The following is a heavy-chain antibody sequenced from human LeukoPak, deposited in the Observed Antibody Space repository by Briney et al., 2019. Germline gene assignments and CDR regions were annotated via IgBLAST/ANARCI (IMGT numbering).Heavy chain of an antibody. CDR2: ISAYNGNT. CDR3: ARDGGIQPLGGYCSGGSCYSAY. Sequence: ASVKVSCKASGYTFTSYGISWVRQAPGQGLEWMGWISAYNGNTNYAQRLQGRVTMTTDTSTSTAYMELRSLRSDDTAVYYCARDGGIQPLGGYCSGGSCYSAYWGQGTLVTVSS. J-gene: IGHJ4*02. CDR1: GYTFTSYG. D-gene: IGHD2-15*01. V-gene: IGHV1-18*01.